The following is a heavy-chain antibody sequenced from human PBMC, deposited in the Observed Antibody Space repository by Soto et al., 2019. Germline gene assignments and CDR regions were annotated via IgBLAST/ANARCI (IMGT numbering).Heavy chain of an antibody. Sequence: SETLSLTCTVSGGSISSSSYYWGWIRQPPGKGLEWIGSIYYSGSTYYNPSLKSRVTISVDTSKNQFSLKLSSVTAADTAVYYCARPATGYWDFDLWGRGTLVTVSS. CDR2: IYYSGST. CDR1: GGSISSSSYY. CDR3: ARPATGYWDFDL. J-gene: IGHJ2*01. V-gene: IGHV4-39*01.